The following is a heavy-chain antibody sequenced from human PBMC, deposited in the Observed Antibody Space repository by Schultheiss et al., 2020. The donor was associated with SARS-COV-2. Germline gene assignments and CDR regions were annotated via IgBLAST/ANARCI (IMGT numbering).Heavy chain of an antibody. Sequence: SETLSLTCAVYGGSFSGCYWGWIRQPPGKGLEWIGYIYYRGNTNYNPSLRSRVTISVDTSKSQFSLKLSSVTAADTAVYYCARDRAGVALTSVDYYYGMDVWGQGTTVTVSS. CDR2: IYYRGNT. CDR3: ARDRAGVALTSVDYYYGMDV. CDR1: GGSFSGCY. J-gene: IGHJ6*02. V-gene: IGHV4-34*11. D-gene: IGHD6-19*01.